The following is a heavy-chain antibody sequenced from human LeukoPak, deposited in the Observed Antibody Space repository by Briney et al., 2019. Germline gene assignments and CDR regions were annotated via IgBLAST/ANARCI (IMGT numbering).Heavy chain of an antibody. Sequence: PGGSLRLSCAASVFTFSSYAMHWVRQAPGKGLEWVAVISYDGSNKYYADSVKGRFTISRDNSKNTLYLQMNSLRAEDTAVYYCARDRSTEVLLWFGGLSGDYWGQGTLVTVSS. D-gene: IGHD3-10*01. CDR3: ARDRSTEVLLWFGGLSGDY. CDR2: ISYDGSNK. J-gene: IGHJ4*02. CDR1: VFTFSSYA. V-gene: IGHV3-30-3*01.